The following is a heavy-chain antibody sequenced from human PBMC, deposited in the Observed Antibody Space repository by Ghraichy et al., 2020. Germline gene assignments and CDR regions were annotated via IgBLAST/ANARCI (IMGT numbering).Heavy chain of an antibody. CDR2: IYYSGST. Sequence: SQTLSLTCTVSGGSISSYYWSWIRQPPGKGLEWIGYIYYSGSTNYNPSLKSRVTISVDTSKNQFSLKLSSVTAADTAVYYCARFDFWSGYYDYWGQGTLVTVSS. CDR1: GGSISSYY. V-gene: IGHV4-59*01. CDR3: ARFDFWSGYYDY. J-gene: IGHJ4*02. D-gene: IGHD3-3*01.